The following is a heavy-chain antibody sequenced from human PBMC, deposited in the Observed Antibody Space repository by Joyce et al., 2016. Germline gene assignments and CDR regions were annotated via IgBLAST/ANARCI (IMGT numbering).Heavy chain of an antibody. CDR1: GFSFSSFG. CDR3: AKELSSGLYVGYFHH. D-gene: IGHD6-19*01. CDR2: ISYDGTKK. V-gene: IGHV3-30*18. Sequence: QVQLVESGGGVVQPGRSLRLSCAASGFSFSSFGMHWVRQAPGKWLDWVSVISYDGTKKYYADSVKGRFTVSRDNSKNMLYLQVNSLRAEDTAVYYCAKELSSGLYVGYFHHWGQGTLVTVSS. J-gene: IGHJ1*01.